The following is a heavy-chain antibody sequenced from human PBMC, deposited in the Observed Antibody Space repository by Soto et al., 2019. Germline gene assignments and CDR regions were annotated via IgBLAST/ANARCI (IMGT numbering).Heavy chain of an antibody. V-gene: IGHV3-64*01. CDR2: ISNNGAHT. Sequence: EAQLLESGGGLVQPGGSLRLSFAASGFTFSNYEMHWVRQAPGKGLEYVSGISNNGAHTDYAKSVKGRFTISRDNSENTLYLQMGSLRAEDMALYYCARRGYGSRWPNVYMDVWGKGTTVTVSS. D-gene: IGHD6-13*01. J-gene: IGHJ6*03. CDR1: GFTFSNYE. CDR3: ARRGYGSRWPNVYMDV.